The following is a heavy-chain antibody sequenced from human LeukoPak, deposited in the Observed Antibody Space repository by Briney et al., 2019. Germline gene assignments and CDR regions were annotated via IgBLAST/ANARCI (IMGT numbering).Heavy chain of an antibody. V-gene: IGHV1-18*01. CDR1: GYTFTSYG. J-gene: IGHJ4*02. D-gene: IGHD3-3*01. CDR2: ISAYNGNT. Sequence: GASVKVSCKASGYTFTSYGISWVRQAPGQGLEWMGWISAYNGNTNYAQKLQGRVTMTTDTSTSTAYMELRSLRSDDTAVYYCAVTYDFWGGYYSFDYWGQGTLVTVSS. CDR3: AVTYDFWGGYYSFDY.